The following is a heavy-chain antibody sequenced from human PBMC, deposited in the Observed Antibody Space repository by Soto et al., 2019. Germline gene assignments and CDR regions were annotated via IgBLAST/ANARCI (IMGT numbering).Heavy chain of an antibody. D-gene: IGHD3-10*01. J-gene: IGHJ4*02. Sequence: PGGSLRLSCAASGFTFSSYAMHWVRQAPGKGLEWVVVISFDGRNTYYADSVKGRFTISRDNSKNTLYLQMTSLRAEDTAVYYCAKQSGSGSYYNLGSGAHFDYWGQGTLVTVSS. CDR3: AKQSGSGSYYNLGSGAHFDY. CDR2: ISFDGRNT. CDR1: GFTFSSYA. V-gene: IGHV3-30*18.